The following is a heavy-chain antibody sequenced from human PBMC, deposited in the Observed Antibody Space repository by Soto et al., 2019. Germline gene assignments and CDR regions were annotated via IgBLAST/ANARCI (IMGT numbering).Heavy chain of an antibody. CDR2: LGAGGDT. V-gene: IGHV3-13*01. CDR3: ARGTMVRGTLDPGISGPLDY. CDR1: GFTVSTYD. J-gene: IGHJ4*02. D-gene: IGHD3-10*01. Sequence: EVQLVESAGGWVQPGGSLRLACAASGFTVSTYDMHWVRHVTGKGLEWVSTLGAGGDTYFPDSVKGRFTTSRENAKNSLYLQMNSLGAGDTAVYYCARGTMVRGTLDPGISGPLDYWGQGTLVAVSS.